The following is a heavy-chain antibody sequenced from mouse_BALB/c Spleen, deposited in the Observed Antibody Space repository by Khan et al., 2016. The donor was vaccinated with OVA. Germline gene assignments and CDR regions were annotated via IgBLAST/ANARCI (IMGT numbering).Heavy chain of an antibody. V-gene: IGHV1S56*01. CDR3: AISYYGSLWYFDV. D-gene: IGHD1-1*01. Sequence: QVQLQQSGPELVKPGASVKMSCKASGYTFISYYIHWVKQRPGQGLEWIGWIYPGDGRTKYNEKFRGKTPLTADKSSSTAYMLLSSLTSEDSAIYFCAISYYGSLWYFDVWGAGTTVTVSA. CDR1: GYTFISYY. CDR2: IYPGDGRT. J-gene: IGHJ1*01.